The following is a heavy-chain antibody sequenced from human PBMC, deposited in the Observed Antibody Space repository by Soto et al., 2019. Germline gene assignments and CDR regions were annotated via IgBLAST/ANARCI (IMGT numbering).Heavy chain of an antibody. Sequence: ASVKVSCKASGYTFTSYDINWVRQATGQGLEWMGWMNPNSGNTAYAQKFQGRVTMTRNTSISTAYMELSSLRSEDTAVYYCARERNMYGMDVWGQGTTVTDSS. V-gene: IGHV1-8*01. CDR1: GYTFTSYD. CDR3: ARERNMYGMDV. J-gene: IGHJ6*02. CDR2: MNPNSGNT. D-gene: IGHD1-1*01.